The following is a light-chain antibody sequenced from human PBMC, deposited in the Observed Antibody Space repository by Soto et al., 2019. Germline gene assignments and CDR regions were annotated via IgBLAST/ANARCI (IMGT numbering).Light chain of an antibody. CDR1: QGISSY. CDR2: GAS. V-gene: IGKV1-39*01. J-gene: IGKJ3*01. Sequence: IQLTQSPSSLSASVGDRVTISCRASQGISSYLVWYQQKPGKAPKLLIYGASALQSGVPSRFSGSGSGTDFTLTIRSLQPDDFATYYCQQSYNLPRTFGPGTKVDIK. CDR3: QQSYNLPRT.